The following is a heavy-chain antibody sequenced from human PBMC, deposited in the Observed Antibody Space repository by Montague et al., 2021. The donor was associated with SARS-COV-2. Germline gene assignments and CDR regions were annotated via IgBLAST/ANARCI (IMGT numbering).Heavy chain of an antibody. Sequence: SETLSLTCTVSGGSIGNWTYYWGWVRQPPGKGLEWIASLYYTGGAFYNPSLMSRVTKSFDTSKNQISLNLNSVTAADTAVYYCARGHCSGGFCYYGVAFDVWGQGTMVTVS. CDR2: LYYTGGA. J-gene: IGHJ3*01. V-gene: IGHV4-39*07. D-gene: IGHD2-15*01. CDR1: GGSIGNWTYY. CDR3: ARGHCSGGFCYYGVAFDV.